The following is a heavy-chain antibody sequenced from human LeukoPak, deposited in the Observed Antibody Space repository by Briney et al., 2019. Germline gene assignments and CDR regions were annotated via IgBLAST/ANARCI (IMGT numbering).Heavy chain of an antibody. J-gene: IGHJ4*02. Sequence: GGSLRLSCAASGFTFSSYSMNWVRQAPGKGLEWVSSISSSSSYIYYADSVKGRFTISRDNSKNTLYLQMNSLRAEDKAVYYCAPTTVTRLDYFDYWGQGTLVTVSS. CDR2: ISSSSSYI. V-gene: IGHV3-21*04. D-gene: IGHD4-17*01. CDR3: APTTVTRLDYFDY. CDR1: GFTFSSYS.